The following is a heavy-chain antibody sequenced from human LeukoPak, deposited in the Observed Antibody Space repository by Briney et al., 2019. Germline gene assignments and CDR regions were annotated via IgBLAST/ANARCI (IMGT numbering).Heavy chain of an antibody. V-gene: IGHV4-59*08. Sequence: SETLSLTCTVPGGSISSYYWSWIRQPPGKGLEWIGYIYYSGSTNYNPSLKSRVTISVDTSKNQFSLKLSSVTAADTAVYYCARQDGYSYGPYHWYFDLWGRGTLVTVSS. CDR2: IYYSGST. CDR3: ARQDGYSYGPYHWYFDL. CDR1: GGSISSYY. D-gene: IGHD5-18*01. J-gene: IGHJ2*01.